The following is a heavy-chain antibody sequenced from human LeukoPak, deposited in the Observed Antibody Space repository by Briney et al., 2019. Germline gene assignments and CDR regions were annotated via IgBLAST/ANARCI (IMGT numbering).Heavy chain of an antibody. CDR2: IYPGDSDT. CDR3: ARRTYCSSTSCFPYYFDY. CDR1: GYSFTSYW. D-gene: IGHD2-2*01. J-gene: IGHJ4*02. Sequence: GEPLKISCKGSGYSFTSYWIGWVRQMPGKGLEWMGIIYPGDSDTRYSPSFQGQVTISADKSISTAYLQWSSLKASDTAMYYCARRTYCSSTSCFPYYFDYWGQGTLVTVSS. V-gene: IGHV5-51*01.